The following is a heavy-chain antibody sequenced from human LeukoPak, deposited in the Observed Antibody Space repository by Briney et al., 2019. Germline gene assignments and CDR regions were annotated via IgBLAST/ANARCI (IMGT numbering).Heavy chain of an antibody. CDR1: GGSISSSSYY. J-gene: IGHJ6*03. CDR2: IYYSGST. D-gene: IGHD3-22*01. Sequence: SETLSLTCTVSGGSISSSSYYWGWIRQPPGKGLEWIGSIYYSGSTYYNPSLKSRVTISVDTSKNQFSLKLSSVTAADTAVYFCARAVDNSGYWGYYYYYMDVWGKGTTVTISS. V-gene: IGHV4-39*07. CDR3: ARAVDNSGYWGYYYYYMDV.